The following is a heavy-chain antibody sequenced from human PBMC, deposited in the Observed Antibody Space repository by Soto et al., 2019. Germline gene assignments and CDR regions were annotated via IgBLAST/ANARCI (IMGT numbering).Heavy chain of an antibody. CDR2: ISGSGGST. D-gene: IGHD3-10*01. J-gene: IGHJ6*02. V-gene: IGHV3-23*01. Sequence: GGSLRLSCAASGFTFSSYAMSWVRQAPGKGLEWVSAISGSGGSTYYADSVKGRFTISRDNSKNTLYLQMNSLRAEDTAVYYCAKSHYGSGSYSPLNYYYYYGMDVWGQGTTVTVS. CDR3: AKSHYGSGSYSPLNYYYYYGMDV. CDR1: GFTFSSYA.